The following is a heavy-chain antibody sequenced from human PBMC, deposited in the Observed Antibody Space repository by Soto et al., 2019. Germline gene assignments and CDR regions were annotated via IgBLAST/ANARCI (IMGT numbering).Heavy chain of an antibody. CDR1: GFTFSYYA. Sequence: EMQQSESGGGLVQPGGSLRLSCTASGFTFSYYAMSWVRQAPGMGLEWVSGISGSGDNTYYADSVKGRLTICRGNCKNSLHLHVNSQSAHAAAVYLRAKEHPATPLLFDPWGQGTLVTVSS. CDR2: ISGSGDNT. CDR3: AKEHPATPLLFDP. J-gene: IGHJ5*02. V-gene: IGHV3-23*01.